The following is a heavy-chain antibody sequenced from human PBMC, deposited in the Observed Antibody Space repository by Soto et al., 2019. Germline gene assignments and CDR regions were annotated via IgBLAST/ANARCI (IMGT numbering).Heavy chain of an antibody. CDR2: IIPILGIA. CDR1: GGTFSSYT. D-gene: IGHD5-12*01. CDR3: AYIGGYSCYDVWFDP. J-gene: IGHJ5*02. V-gene: IGHV1-69*02. Sequence: QVQLVQSGAEVKKPGSSVKVSCKASGGTFSSYTISWVRQAPGQGLEWMGRIIPILGIANYAQKFQGRVTITAEKTKSTAYMELSSLRFEDRAVYYCAYIGGYSCYDVWFDPWGQGTLVTVSS.